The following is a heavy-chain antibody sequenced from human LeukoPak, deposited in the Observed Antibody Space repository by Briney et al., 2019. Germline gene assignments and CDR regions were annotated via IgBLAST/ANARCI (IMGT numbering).Heavy chain of an antibody. CDR1: GFTFSSYA. D-gene: IGHD3-10*01. CDR2: ISGSGGST. CDR3: AKVAYYYGSGSRYYYYGMDV. V-gene: IGHV3-23*01. J-gene: IGHJ6*02. Sequence: GGSLRLSCAASGFTFSSYAMSWVRQAPGKGLEWVSAISGSGGSTYHADSVKGRFTISRDNSKNTLYLQMNSLRAEDTAVYYCAKVAYYYGSGSRYYYYGMDVWGQGTTVTVSS.